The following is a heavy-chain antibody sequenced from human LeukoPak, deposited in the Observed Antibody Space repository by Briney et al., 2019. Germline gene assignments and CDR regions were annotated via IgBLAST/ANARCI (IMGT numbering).Heavy chain of an antibody. V-gene: IGHV4-34*01. D-gene: IGHD2-15*01. CDR3: ARGIPLPDCSGGRCYSNYYYGMDV. J-gene: IGHJ6*02. CDR1: GGSFSGYY. Sequence: SETLSLTCAVYGGSFSGYYWSWLRPPPGKGLEWIGEINHSGNNNYNPSLKSRVTISVDTSKNQFFLMLSSVTAADPAVYYCARGIPLPDCSGGRCYSNYYYGMDVWGQGTTVTVSS. CDR2: INHSGNN.